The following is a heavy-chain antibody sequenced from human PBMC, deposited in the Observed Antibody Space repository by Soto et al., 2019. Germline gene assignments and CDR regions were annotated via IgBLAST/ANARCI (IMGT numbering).Heavy chain of an antibody. J-gene: IGHJ6*02. CDR1: AGTSSSYA. V-gene: IGHV1-69*01. CDR2: IIPIFGTA. CDR3: ARCLGDRSVDNNCGYYYGMDV. Sequence: SVKVSCKASAGTSSSYAISWVRQAPGQGLEWMGGIIPIFGTANYAQKFQGRVTITADESTSTAYMELSSLRSEDTAVYYCARCLGDRSVDNNCGYYYGMDVWGQGTTVTVSS. D-gene: IGHD1-1*01.